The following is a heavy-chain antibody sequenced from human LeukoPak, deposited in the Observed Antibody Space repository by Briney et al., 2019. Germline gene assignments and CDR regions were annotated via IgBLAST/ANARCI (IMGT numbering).Heavy chain of an antibody. CDR3: ARGAGLPGDIVLMVYATYYFDY. CDR2: IYYNGIT. CDR1: GGSISRSDHY. J-gene: IGHJ4*02. D-gene: IGHD2-8*01. Sequence: PSETLSLTCSVSGGSISRSDHYWSWIRQPPGKGLGWIGNIYYNGITYYNPSLKSRVTISVDTSKNQFSLMLSSVTAADTAVYYCARGAGLPGDIVLMVYATYYFDYWGQGTLVTVSS. V-gene: IGHV4-30-4*01.